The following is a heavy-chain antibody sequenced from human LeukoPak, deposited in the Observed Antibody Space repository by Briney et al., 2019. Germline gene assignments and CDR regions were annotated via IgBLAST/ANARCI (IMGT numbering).Heavy chain of an antibody. CDR2: IYYSGST. J-gene: IGHJ6*03. CDR1: GGSISSGGYS. D-gene: IGHD6-13*01. V-gene: IGHV4-61*08. Sequence: PSETLSLTCAVSGGSISSGGYSWSWIRQPPGKGLEWIGYIYYSGSTNYNPSLKSRVTISVDTSKNQFSLKLSSVTAADTAVYYCARLYSSSWYTNYYYYYMDVWGKGTTVTVSS. CDR3: ARLYSSSWYTNYYYYYMDV.